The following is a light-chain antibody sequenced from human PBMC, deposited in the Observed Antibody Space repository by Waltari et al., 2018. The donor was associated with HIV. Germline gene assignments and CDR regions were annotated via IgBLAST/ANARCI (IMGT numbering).Light chain of an antibody. Sequence: DIHLTQSPAYLSASVGDRVTFTCRASEGISRSLAWYQQKPGKAPKLLMYTVSTLQSGVPSRFSGSGSGTEFTLTVTSLQPEDFATYYCQQFKSYPFTFGQGTKLEIK. CDR3: QQFKSYPFT. J-gene: IGKJ2*01. CDR2: TVS. V-gene: IGKV1-9*01. CDR1: EGISRS.